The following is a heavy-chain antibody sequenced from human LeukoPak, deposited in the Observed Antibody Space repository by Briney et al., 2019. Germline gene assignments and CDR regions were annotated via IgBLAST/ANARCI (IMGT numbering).Heavy chain of an antibody. Sequence: ASVKVSCKASGYTFTSYGISWVRQAPGQGLEWMGWISAYNGNTNYAQKLQGRVTMTTDTSTSTAYMELRCLRSDDTAVYYCAGSLGSGRANWFDPWGQGTLVTVSS. CDR1: GYTFTSYG. CDR3: AGSLGSGRANWFDP. CDR2: ISAYNGNT. V-gene: IGHV1-18*01. D-gene: IGHD6-19*01. J-gene: IGHJ5*02.